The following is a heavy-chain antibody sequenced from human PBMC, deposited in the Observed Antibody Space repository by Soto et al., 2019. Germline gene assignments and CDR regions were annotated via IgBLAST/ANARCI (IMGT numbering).Heavy chain of an antibody. D-gene: IGHD4-17*01. Sequence: GGSLRLSCAASGFTFSSYAMHWVRQAPGKGLEWVAVISYDGSNKYYADSVKGRFTISRDNSKNTLYLQMNSLRAEDTAVYYCAKRFDYAFYFDYWGQGTLVTVSS. V-gene: IGHV3-30-3*02. CDR1: GFTFSSYA. J-gene: IGHJ4*02. CDR2: ISYDGSNK. CDR3: AKRFDYAFYFDY.